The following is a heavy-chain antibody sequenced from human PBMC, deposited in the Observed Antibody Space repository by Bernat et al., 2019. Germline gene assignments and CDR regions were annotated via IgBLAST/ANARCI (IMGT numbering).Heavy chain of an antibody. Sequence: QVQLVQSGAEVKKPGASVKVSCKASGYTFTGYYMHWVRQVPGQGLEWMGWINPNSGGTNYAQKFQGWVTMTRDTSISTAYMELSRLRSDDTAVYYCARMTYYYDSSGYSPYFDYWGQGTLVTVSS. J-gene: IGHJ4*02. D-gene: IGHD3-22*01. CDR2: INPNSGGT. CDR3: ARMTYYYDSSGYSPYFDY. CDR1: GYTFTGYY. V-gene: IGHV1-2*04.